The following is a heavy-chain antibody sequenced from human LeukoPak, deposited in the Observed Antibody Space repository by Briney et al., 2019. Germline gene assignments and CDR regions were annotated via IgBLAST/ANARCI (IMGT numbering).Heavy chain of an antibody. J-gene: IGHJ3*02. CDR3: ARERGYYDFWSGYQNDAFDI. CDR2: IYSSGST. Sequence: SETLSLTCTVSGGSISSYYWSWIRQPAGKGLEWIGRIYSSGSTNYNPSLKSRVTMSVDTSKNQFSLKLSSVTAADTAVYYCARERGYYDFWSGYQNDAFDIWGQGTMVTVSS. CDR1: GGSISSYY. V-gene: IGHV4-4*07. D-gene: IGHD3-3*01.